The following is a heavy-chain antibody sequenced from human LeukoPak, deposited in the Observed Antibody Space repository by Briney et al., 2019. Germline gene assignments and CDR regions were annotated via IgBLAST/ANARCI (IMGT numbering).Heavy chain of an antibody. V-gene: IGHV4-39*07. CDR3: ARDQCSSTSCYRTSPFDY. Sequence: PSETLSLTCTVSGGSISSSSYYWGWIRQPPGKGLEWIGSIYYSGSTYYNPSLKSRVTISVDTSKNQFSLKLSSVTAADTAVYYCARDQCSSTSCYRTSPFDYWGQGTLVTVSS. J-gene: IGHJ4*02. CDR2: IYYSGST. CDR1: GGSISSSSYY. D-gene: IGHD2-2*01.